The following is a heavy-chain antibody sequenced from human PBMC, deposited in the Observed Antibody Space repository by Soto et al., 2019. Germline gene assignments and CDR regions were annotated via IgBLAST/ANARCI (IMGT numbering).Heavy chain of an antibody. CDR2: ISAYNGNT. V-gene: IGHV1-18*01. Sequence: ASVKVSCKASGYTFTSYGISWVRQAPGQGLEWMGWISAYNGNTNYAQKLQGRVTMTTDTSTSTAYMELRSLRSDDTAVYYCAGGFGPAYSNNWFDPWGQGTLVTVSS. D-gene: IGHD4-4*01. CDR1: GYTFTSYG. J-gene: IGHJ5*02. CDR3: AGGFGPAYSNNWFDP.